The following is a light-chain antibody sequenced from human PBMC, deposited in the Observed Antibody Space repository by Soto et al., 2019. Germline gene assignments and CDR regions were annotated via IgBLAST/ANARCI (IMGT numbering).Light chain of an antibody. Sequence: EVVMTQSPATLSVSPGERATLSCRASQSVSSNLAWYQQKPGQAPRLLIYDASERATGIPARFSGSGSGTDFTLTISSLEPEDFVVYYCQQRSNWPPVTFGGGTMVDIK. CDR1: QSVSSN. CDR3: QQRSNWPPVT. V-gene: IGKV3-11*01. J-gene: IGKJ4*01. CDR2: DAS.